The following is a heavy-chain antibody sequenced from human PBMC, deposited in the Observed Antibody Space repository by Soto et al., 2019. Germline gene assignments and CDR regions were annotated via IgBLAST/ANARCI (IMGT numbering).Heavy chain of an antibody. V-gene: IGHV4-59*01. CDR2: VYYSGSV. CDR1: GVSLTGYH. Sequence: SETLSLSCNVSGVSLTGYHWNWIRQPPGKTLEWIGFVYYSGSVSYNPSLKGRASISVDRSKNQFSLRLTSVTAADTAVYYCARRLNLGSFDHWGQGTLVTVSS. CDR3: ARRLNLGSFDH. J-gene: IGHJ5*02. D-gene: IGHD3-10*01.